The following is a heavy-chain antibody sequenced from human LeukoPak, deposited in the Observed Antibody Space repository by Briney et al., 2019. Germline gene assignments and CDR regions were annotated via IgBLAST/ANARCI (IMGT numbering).Heavy chain of an antibody. CDR2: ISSSGSTI. CDR1: GFTFSSYE. J-gene: IGHJ4*02. CDR3: ARAIRGYSYGIGLNDY. Sequence: PGGSLRLSCAASGFTFSSYEMNWVRQAPGKGLEWVSYISSSGSTIYYADSVKGRFTISRGNAKNSLYLQMNSLRAEDTAVYYCARAIRGYSYGIGLNDYWGQGTLVTVSS. V-gene: IGHV3-48*03. D-gene: IGHD5-18*01.